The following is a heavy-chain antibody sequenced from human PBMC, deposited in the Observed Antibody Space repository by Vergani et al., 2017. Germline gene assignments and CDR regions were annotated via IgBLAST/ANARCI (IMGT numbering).Heavy chain of an antibody. J-gene: IGHJ6*03. CDR1: GFTFSSYA. V-gene: IGHV3-23*01. CDR3: TTAGIAARRNYYYYMDV. D-gene: IGHD6-6*01. CDR2: ISGSGGST. Sequence: EVQLLESGGGLVQPGGSLRLSCAASGFTFSSYAMSWVRQAPGKGLEWVSAISGSGGSTYYADSVKGRFTISRDNSKNTLYLQMNSLRAEDTAVYYCTTAGIAARRNYYYYMDVWGKGTTVTVSS.